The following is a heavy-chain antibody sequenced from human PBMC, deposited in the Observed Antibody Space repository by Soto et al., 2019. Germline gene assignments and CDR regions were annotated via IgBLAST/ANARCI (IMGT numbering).Heavy chain of an antibody. Sequence: QVQLVESGRGVVQPGRSLRLSCAASGFTFSSYGMHWVRQAPGKGLEWVAVISYDGSNKYYADSVKGRFTISRDNSKNTLYLQMNSLRAEDTAVYYCANRYFGDYDNVDYWGQGTLVTVSS. CDR1: GFTFSSYG. CDR2: ISYDGSNK. V-gene: IGHV3-30*18. J-gene: IGHJ4*02. D-gene: IGHD4-17*01. CDR3: ANRYFGDYDNVDY.